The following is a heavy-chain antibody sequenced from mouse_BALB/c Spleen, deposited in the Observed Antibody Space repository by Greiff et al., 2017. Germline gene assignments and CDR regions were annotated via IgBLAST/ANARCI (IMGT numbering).Heavy chain of an antibody. D-gene: IGHD1-1*01. Sequence: QVQLKQPGAELVRPGASVKLSCKASGYTFTSYWINWVKQRPGQGLEWIGNIYPSDSYTNYNQKFKDKATLTVDKSSSTAYMQLSSPTSEDSAVYYCTRGDYEGYFDVWGAGTTVTVSS. CDR3: TRGDYEGYFDV. V-gene: IGHV1-69*02. CDR2: IYPSDSYT. CDR1: GYTFTSYW. J-gene: IGHJ1*01.